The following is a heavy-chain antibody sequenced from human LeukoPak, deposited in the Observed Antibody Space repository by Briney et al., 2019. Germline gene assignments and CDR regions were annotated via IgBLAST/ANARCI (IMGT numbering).Heavy chain of an antibody. J-gene: IGHJ6*03. Sequence: PGGSLRLSCAASGFTFSSYGMSWVRQAPGKGLEWVSAISGSGGSTYYADSVKGRFTISRDYSKNTLYLQMNSLRAEDAAVYYCARDRGNQRGYYYYYMDVWGKGTTVTVSS. CDR3: ARDRGNQRGYYYYYMDV. V-gene: IGHV3-23*01. CDR2: ISGSGGST. CDR1: GFTFSSYG. D-gene: IGHD1-14*01.